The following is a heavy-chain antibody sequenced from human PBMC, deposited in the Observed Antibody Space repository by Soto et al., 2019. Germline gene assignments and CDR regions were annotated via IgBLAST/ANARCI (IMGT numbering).Heavy chain of an antibody. CDR2: IIPIFGTA. J-gene: IGHJ4*02. D-gene: IGHD2-15*01. CDR3: ARAPLCRGGSCYSGER. CDR1: GGTFSSYA. Sequence: QVQLVQSGAEVKKPGSSVKVSCKASGGTFSSYAISWVRQAPGQGLEWMGGIIPIFGTANYAQKFQGRVTITADESTSPAYMELSSLRSEDTAVYYCARAPLCRGGSCYSGERWGQGTLVTVSS. V-gene: IGHV1-69*12.